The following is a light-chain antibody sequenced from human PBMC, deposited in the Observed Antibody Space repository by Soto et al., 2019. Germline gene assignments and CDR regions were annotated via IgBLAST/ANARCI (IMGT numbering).Light chain of an antibody. CDR2: DAS. J-gene: IGKJ4*01. Sequence: EIVLTQSPATLSLSPGQRATLSCRASQSVGSYLAWYQQIPGQAPRLLIYDASKRATGIPARFSGSGSGTDFTLNINSLEPEDVAVYYCQQRASWPGSFGGGTKVEIK. CDR3: QQRASWPGS. V-gene: IGKV3-11*01. CDR1: QSVGSY.